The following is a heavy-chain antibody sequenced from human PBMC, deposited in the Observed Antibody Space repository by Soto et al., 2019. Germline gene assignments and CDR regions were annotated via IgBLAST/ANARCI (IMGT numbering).Heavy chain of an antibody. J-gene: IGHJ3*02. V-gene: IGHV1-69*01. CDR1: GGTFSSYA. CDR2: IIPIFGTA. CDR3: AGEDIVVVPAAMSGAFDI. Sequence: QVQLVQSGAEVKKPGSSVKVSCKASGGTFSSYAISWVRQAPGQGLEWMGGIIPIFGTANYAQKFQGRVTITADESTSTAYMELSSLRSEDTAVYYCAGEDIVVVPAAMSGAFDIWGQGTMVTVSS. D-gene: IGHD2-2*01.